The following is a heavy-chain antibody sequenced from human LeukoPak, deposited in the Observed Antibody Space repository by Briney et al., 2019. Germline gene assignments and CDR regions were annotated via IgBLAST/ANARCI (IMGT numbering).Heavy chain of an antibody. CDR1: GLIFSDYY. Sequence: GGSLRLSCAALGLIFSDYYMTWIRQAPGKGLEWVAHIDVRGDTILNADSVKGRFTISRDSAKNSLFLQMNSLRVEDPAVYYGAREDNVGNLLYSYYMDVWGKGTTVTVS. CDR2: IDVRGDTI. J-gene: IGHJ6*03. CDR3: AREDNVGNLLYSYYMDV. V-gene: IGHV3-11*01. D-gene: IGHD4-11*01.